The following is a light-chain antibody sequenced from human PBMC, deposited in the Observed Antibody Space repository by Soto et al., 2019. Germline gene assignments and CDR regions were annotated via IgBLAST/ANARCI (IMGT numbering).Light chain of an antibody. V-gene: IGKV3-20*01. CDR2: GAS. J-gene: IGKJ1*01. CDR1: QSVSNNY. Sequence: MMLKQPPGALSVSPGERATLSCMASQSVSNNYLAWYQQNPGQAPRLLIYGASNRATGIPDRFSGSGSGTALNLIVRRLEPEYFAVYSSQEYGSSGTLGQGTKVDIK. CDR3: QEYGSSGT.